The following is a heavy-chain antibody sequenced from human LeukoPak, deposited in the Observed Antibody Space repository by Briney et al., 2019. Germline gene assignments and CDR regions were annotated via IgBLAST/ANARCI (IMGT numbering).Heavy chain of an antibody. D-gene: IGHD6-19*01. CDR3: ARASFSGWYYVY. Sequence: SETLSLTCTVSGGSISSYYWSWIRQPAGKGLEWIGRIYTSGSTNYNPSLKSRVTMSVDTSKNQFSLKLSSMTAADTALYYCARASFSGWYYVYWGQGTLVTVSS. CDR1: GGSISSYY. V-gene: IGHV4-4*07. J-gene: IGHJ4*02. CDR2: IYTSGST.